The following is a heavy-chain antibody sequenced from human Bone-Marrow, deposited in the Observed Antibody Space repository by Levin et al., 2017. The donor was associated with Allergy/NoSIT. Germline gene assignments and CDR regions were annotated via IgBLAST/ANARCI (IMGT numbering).Heavy chain of an antibody. CDR3: ARGTGLYDFWSGYLHFDN. J-gene: IGHJ4*02. V-gene: IGHV4-30-2*01. CDR1: GGSISSGGYS. D-gene: IGHD3-3*01. CDR2: MYQTGST. Sequence: SETLSLTCAVSGGSISSGGYSWSWIRQPPGKGLEWIGHMYQTGSTYYNPSLSSRVAISGDRSKNQFSLKLSSVTAADTAVYYCARGTGLYDFWSGYLHFDNWGQGTLVAVSS.